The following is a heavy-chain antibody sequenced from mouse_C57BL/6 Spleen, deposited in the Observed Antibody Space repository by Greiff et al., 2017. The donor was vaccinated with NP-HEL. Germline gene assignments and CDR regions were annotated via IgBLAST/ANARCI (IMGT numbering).Heavy chain of an antibody. D-gene: IGHD2-4*01. CDR2: ISNLAYSI. J-gene: IGHJ2*01. CDR1: GFTFSDYG. CDR3: ARQGYDYAFDY. Sequence: EVMLVESGGGLVQPGGSLKLSCAASGFTFSDYGMAWVRQAPRKGPEWVAFISNLAYSIYYADTVTGRFTISRENAKNTLYLEMSSLRSEDTAMYYCARQGYDYAFDYWGQGTTLTVSS. V-gene: IGHV5-15*01.